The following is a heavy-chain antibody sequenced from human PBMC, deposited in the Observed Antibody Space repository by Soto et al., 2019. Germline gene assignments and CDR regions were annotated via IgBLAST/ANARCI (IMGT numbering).Heavy chain of an antibody. J-gene: IGHJ5*02. D-gene: IGHD6-6*01. V-gene: IGHV4-59*01. CDR2: IYYSGST. Sequence: SETLSLTCTVSGGSISSYYWSLIRQPPGKGLEWIGYIYYSGSTNYNPSLKSRVTISVDTSKNQFSLKLSSVTAADTAVYYCARYSSSFFDPWGQGTLVTVSS. CDR3: ARYSSSFFDP. CDR1: GGSISSYY.